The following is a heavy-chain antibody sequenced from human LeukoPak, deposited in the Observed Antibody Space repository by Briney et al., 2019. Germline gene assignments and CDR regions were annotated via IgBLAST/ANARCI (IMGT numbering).Heavy chain of an antibody. CDR1: DDSISSYY. CDR2: IYYSGSP. CDR3: ARGVSGSYYAFDY. V-gene: IGHV4-59*01. Sequence: SQTLSLPRTVSDDSISSYYWSWIRQPPAKGLEWIVYIYYSGSPNYNPSLKSRVTISVDTAKKQLSLKLSSVTAADTAVYYCARGVSGSYYAFDYWGQGTLVTVSS. J-gene: IGHJ4*02. D-gene: IGHD3-10*01.